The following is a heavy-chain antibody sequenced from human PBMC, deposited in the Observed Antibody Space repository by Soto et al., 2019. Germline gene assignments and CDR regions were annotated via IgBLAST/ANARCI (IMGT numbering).Heavy chain of an antibody. CDR2: IYYSGST. Sequence: SETLSLTCTVSGGSISSYYWSWIRQPPGKGLEWIGYIYYSGSTNYNPSLKSRVTISVDTSKNQFSLKLSSVTAADTAVYYCATSKWLRLRPYDYWGQGTLVTVSS. J-gene: IGHJ4*02. CDR1: GGSISSYY. D-gene: IGHD5-12*01. CDR3: ATSKWLRLRPYDY. V-gene: IGHV4-59*12.